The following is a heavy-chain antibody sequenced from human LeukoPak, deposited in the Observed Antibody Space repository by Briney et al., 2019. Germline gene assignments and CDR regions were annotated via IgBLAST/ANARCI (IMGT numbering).Heavy chain of an antibody. V-gene: IGHV3-23*01. CDR1: GFTFSSYA. J-gene: IGHJ4*02. CDR3: AKEGLADYYGSGSYYSQ. D-gene: IGHD3-10*01. CDR2: ISGSGGST. Sequence: GGSLSLSCAASGFTFSSYAMSWVRQAPGKGLEWVSAISGSGGSTYYADSVKGRFTISRDNSKNTLYLQMNSLRAEDTAVYYCAKEGLADYYGSGSYYSQWGQGTLVTVSS.